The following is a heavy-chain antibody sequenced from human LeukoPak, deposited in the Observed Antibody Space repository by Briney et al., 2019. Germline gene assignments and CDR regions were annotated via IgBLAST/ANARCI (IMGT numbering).Heavy chain of an antibody. CDR1: GFTFSSYS. J-gene: IGHJ6*04. V-gene: IGHV3-21*01. Sequence: GGSLRLSCAASGFTFSSYSMNWVRQAPGKGLEWVSSISSSSSSYIYYADSVKGRFTISRDNAKNSLYLQMNSLRAEDTAVYYCARASLDIVVVVAATYGMDVWGKGTTVTVSS. CDR3: ARASLDIVVVVAATYGMDV. CDR2: ISSSSSSYI. D-gene: IGHD2-15*01.